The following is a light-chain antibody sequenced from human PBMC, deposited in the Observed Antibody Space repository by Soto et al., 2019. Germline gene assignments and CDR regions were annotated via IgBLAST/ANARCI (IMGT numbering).Light chain of an antibody. V-gene: IGKV3-20*01. J-gene: IGKJ2*02. CDR2: AAS. Sequence: EIVLTQSPGTLSLSPGERATLSYRASRSVSSSYLAWYQQKPGQAPRLLIYAASSRATGIPDRFSGSGSGTDFVLTISRLEPEDFAVYFCQHYARSPPRGTFGQGTKLEIK. CDR3: QHYARSPPRGT. CDR1: RSVSSSY.